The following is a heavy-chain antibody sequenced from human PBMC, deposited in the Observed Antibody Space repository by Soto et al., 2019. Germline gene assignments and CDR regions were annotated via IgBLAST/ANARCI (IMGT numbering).Heavy chain of an antibody. CDR3: ARGGGEWLLDYYYYGMDV. CDR1: GGTFSSYA. J-gene: IGHJ6*02. D-gene: IGHD3-3*01. Sequence: VASVKVSFKASGGTFSSYAISWLRQAPGQGLEWMGGIIPIFGTANYAQKFQGRVTITADKSTSTAYMELSSLRSEDTAVYYCARGGGEWLLDYYYYGMDVWGQGTTVTVSS. CDR2: IIPIFGTA. V-gene: IGHV1-69*06.